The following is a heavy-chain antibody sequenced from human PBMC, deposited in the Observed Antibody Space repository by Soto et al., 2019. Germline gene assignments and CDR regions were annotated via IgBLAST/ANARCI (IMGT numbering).Heavy chain of an antibody. CDR1: GGSISSISYY. CDR3: ARRDRYYYVDY. CDR2: IYYSGST. V-gene: IGHV4-39*01. J-gene: IGHJ4*02. D-gene: IGHD3-10*01. Sequence: SETLSLTCTVSGGSISSISYYWGWIRQPPGKGLEWIGSIYYSGSTYYNPSLKSRVTISVDTSKNQFSLKLSSVTAADTAVYYCARRDRYYYVDYWGQGTLVTVSS.